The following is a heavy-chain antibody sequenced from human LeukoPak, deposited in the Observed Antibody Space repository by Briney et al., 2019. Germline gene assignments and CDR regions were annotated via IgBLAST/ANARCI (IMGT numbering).Heavy chain of an antibody. CDR1: NYSISSGYY. CDR3: VRVHVNSGYYFGDAFDI. V-gene: IGHV4-38-2*02. Sequence: SETLSLTCTVSNYSISSGYYWAWIRQPPGKGLEWIGNIYHSGNTYYNPSLKSRVSLSVDTSENQFSLKLSSVTAADTAVYYCVRVHVNSGYYFGDAFDIWGQGTMVTVSS. J-gene: IGHJ3*02. CDR2: IYHSGNT. D-gene: IGHD3-22*01.